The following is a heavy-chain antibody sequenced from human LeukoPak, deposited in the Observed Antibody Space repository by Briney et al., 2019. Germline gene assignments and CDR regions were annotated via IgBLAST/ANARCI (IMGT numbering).Heavy chain of an antibody. CDR3: ARGGHGIVVAPSAFDI. Sequence: SVKVSCKASGGTFSSYAISWVRQAPGQGLEWMGGIIPIFGTANYAQKFQGRVTITADESTSTAYMELSSLRSEDTAVYYYARGGHGIVVAPSAFDIWGQGTMVTVSS. J-gene: IGHJ3*02. CDR2: IIPIFGTA. V-gene: IGHV1-69*13. CDR1: GGTFSSYA. D-gene: IGHD3-22*01.